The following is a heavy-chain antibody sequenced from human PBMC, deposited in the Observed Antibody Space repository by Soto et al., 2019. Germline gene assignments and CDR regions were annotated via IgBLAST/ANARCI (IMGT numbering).Heavy chain of an antibody. D-gene: IGHD3-10*01. J-gene: IGHJ4*02. V-gene: IGHV3-48*02. CDR1: GFTFSDYS. Sequence: EVQLVESGGGLVQPGGSLRLSCAASGFTFSDYSMNWVRQAPGKGLDWVSYVGSSGGIIYYAGSVKGRFTSSRDNAKNSLYLQMNLLRDEDLGVYDCARASGIDWGRGGLIAVSS. CDR3: ARASGID. CDR2: VGSSGGII.